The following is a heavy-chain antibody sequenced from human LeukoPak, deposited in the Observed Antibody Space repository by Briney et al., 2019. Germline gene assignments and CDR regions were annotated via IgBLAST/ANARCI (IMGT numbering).Heavy chain of an antibody. Sequence: GASVKVSCKASGYTFTGYYLHWVRQAPGQGLEWTGWLNSNTGDTNYAQKFQGRVTMTRDTSISTAYVELSRLRSDDTAVYYCARFPGGVAGLDFWGQGTLVTVSS. CDR3: ARFPGGVAGLDF. J-gene: IGHJ4*02. V-gene: IGHV1-2*02. CDR1: GYTFTGYY. CDR2: LNSNTGDT. D-gene: IGHD6-19*01.